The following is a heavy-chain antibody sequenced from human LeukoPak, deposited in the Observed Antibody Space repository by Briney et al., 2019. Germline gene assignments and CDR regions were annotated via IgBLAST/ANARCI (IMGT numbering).Heavy chain of an antibody. V-gene: IGHV1-8*01. CDR2: MNPNSGNT. CDR1: GYTFTSYD. CDR3: ARGRAVAAPTRYFDL. D-gene: IGHD6-19*01. J-gene: IGHJ2*01. Sequence: ASVNVSCKASGYTFTSYDINWVRQATGQGLEWMGWMNPNSGNTGYAQKFQGRVTMTRNTSISTAYMELSSLRSEDTAVYYCARGRAVAAPTRYFDLWGRGTLVTVSS.